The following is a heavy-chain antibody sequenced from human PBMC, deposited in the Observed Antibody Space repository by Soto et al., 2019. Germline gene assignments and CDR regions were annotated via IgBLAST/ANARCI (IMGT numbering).Heavy chain of an antibody. CDR3: ARRRRSNLYYYYGMDV. Sequence: GESLKISCKGSGYSFAGYWITWVRQKPGKGLEWMGRIDPSDSYTNYSPSLQGHVTISADKSISTAYLQWSSLKASDTAMYYCARRRRSNLYYYYGMDVWGQGTTVTVSS. J-gene: IGHJ6*02. CDR1: GYSFAGYW. CDR2: IDPSDSYT. V-gene: IGHV5-10-1*01.